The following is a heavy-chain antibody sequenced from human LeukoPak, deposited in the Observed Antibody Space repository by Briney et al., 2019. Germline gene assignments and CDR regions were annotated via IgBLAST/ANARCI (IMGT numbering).Heavy chain of an antibody. V-gene: IGHV1-24*01. Sequence: ASVKVSCKVTGYTLTELSMHWVRQAPGKGLEWMGGFDPEDGETIYAQKFQGRVTMTEDTSTDTAYMELSSLRSEDPAVYYCARGTTLVTNYFDYWGQGTLVTVSS. CDR3: ARGTTLVTNYFDY. CDR1: GYTLTELS. D-gene: IGHD5-18*01. CDR2: FDPEDGET. J-gene: IGHJ4*02.